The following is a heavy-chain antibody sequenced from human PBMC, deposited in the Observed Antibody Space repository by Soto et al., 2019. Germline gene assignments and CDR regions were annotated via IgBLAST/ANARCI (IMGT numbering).Heavy chain of an antibody. CDR3: ARGGWSNDY. CDR2: IHYSGST. J-gene: IGHJ4*02. Sequence: SETLSLTCTVSGGSITNYDWSWIRQPPGKGLEWIGYIHYSGSTDYNPSLKSRVTISVDTSKNEFSLNLSFVTAADTAVYYCARGGWSNDYWGQGTLVTVSS. CDR1: GGSITNYD. V-gene: IGHV4-59*01.